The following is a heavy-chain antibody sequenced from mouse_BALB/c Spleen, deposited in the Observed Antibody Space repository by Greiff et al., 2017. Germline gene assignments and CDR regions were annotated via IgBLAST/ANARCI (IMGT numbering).Heavy chain of an antibody. Sequence: QVQLQQSGAELMKPGASVKISCKATGYTFSSYWIEWVKQRPGHGLEWIGEILPGSGSTNYNEKFKGKATFTADTASNTAYMQISSLTSEDSAVYYCAREYDLDYWGQGTTLTVSS. J-gene: IGHJ2*01. CDR3: AREYDLDY. D-gene: IGHD2-14*01. CDR1: GYTFSSYW. V-gene: IGHV1-9*01. CDR2: ILPGSGST.